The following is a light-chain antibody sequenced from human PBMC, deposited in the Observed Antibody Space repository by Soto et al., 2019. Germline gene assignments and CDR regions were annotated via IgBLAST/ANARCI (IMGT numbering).Light chain of an antibody. CDR2: AAS. Sequence: EIVMTQSPATLSVSPVERATLSCRASQSVSSNLAWYQQKPGQAPRLVIYAASTRATGIPDRFSGSVSGTEFTLTISSLRSEDFAVYYCQQYNEWPPFTFGQGTRLEIK. J-gene: IGKJ5*01. V-gene: IGKV3-15*01. CDR1: QSVSSN. CDR3: QQYNEWPPFT.